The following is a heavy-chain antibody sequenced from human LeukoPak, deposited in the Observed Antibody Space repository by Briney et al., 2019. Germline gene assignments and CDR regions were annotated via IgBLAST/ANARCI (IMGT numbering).Heavy chain of an antibody. J-gene: IGHJ1*01. D-gene: IGHD2-15*01. CDR2: ISYDGSNK. Sequence: GGSLRLSCAASGFTFSSYGMHWVRQAPGKGLEWVAVISYDGSNKYYADSVKGRFTISRDNSENTLYLQMNSLRAEDTAVYYCANGRGCSGGSCYGIYFQHWGQGTLVTVSS. V-gene: IGHV3-30*18. CDR1: GFTFSSYG. CDR3: ANGRGCSGGSCYGIYFQH.